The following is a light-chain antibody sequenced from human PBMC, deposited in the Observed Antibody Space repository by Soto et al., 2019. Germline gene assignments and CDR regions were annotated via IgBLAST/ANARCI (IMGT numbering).Light chain of an antibody. CDR2: GAS. V-gene: IGKV3-15*01. CDR1: ESLSTY. CDR3: QSYNDWPFT. J-gene: IGKJ2*01. Sequence: EIVMTQSPATLSVSPGERVTLSCRASESLSTYLAWYQHKPGQAPRLLIYGASTKATGIPARFSGSGSATVFTLTISRLQSADFAVYYCQSYNDWPFTFGQGTKLEI.